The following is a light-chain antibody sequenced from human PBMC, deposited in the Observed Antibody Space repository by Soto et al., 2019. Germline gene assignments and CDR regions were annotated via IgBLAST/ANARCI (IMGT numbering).Light chain of an antibody. Sequence: AIQLTQSPSSLSASVGDRVTITCRASQGISSALAWYQQKPGKAPKLLIYDASSLESGVPSRFSGSGSGTDFTFTISNLQPEDIATYYCQQFDDLPFTFGPGTKVDIK. V-gene: IGKV1D-13*01. CDR2: DAS. CDR1: QGISSA. CDR3: QQFDDLPFT. J-gene: IGKJ3*01.